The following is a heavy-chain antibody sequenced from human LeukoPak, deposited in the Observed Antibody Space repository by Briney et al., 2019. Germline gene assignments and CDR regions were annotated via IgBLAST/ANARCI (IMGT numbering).Heavy chain of an antibody. J-gene: IGHJ4*02. CDR2: IYYSGST. CDR3: ARPPVCDI. CDR1: GGSISSSSYY. Sequence: PSETLSLTCTVSGGSISSSSYYWGWIRQPPGKGLEWIGSIYYSGSTYYNPSLKTRVTISVDTSKNQFSLRLSSVTAADTAVYYCARPPVCDIWSQGTLVTVSS. V-gene: IGHV4-39*07. D-gene: IGHD3-9*01.